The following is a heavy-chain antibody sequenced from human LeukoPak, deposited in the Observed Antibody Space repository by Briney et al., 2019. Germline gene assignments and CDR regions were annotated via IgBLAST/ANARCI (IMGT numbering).Heavy chain of an antibody. J-gene: IGHJ6*02. Sequence: GGSLRLSCTASGFTFSSYAIHWVRQAPGKGLEWVAVISYDGSNKDYADSVKGRFTISRDNSKNTLYLQVNSLRAEDTAVYYCAKPRYCSSTSCSHGMDVWGQGTTVTVSS. D-gene: IGHD2-2*01. CDR2: ISYDGSNK. CDR3: AKPRYCSSTSCSHGMDV. CDR1: GFTFSSYA. V-gene: IGHV3-30-3*02.